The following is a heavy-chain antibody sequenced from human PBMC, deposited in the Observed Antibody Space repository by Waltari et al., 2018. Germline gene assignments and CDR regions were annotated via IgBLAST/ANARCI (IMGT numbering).Heavy chain of an antibody. Sequence: QVQLVQSGAEVKKPGSSVKVSCKASGGTFSSYAISWVRQAPGQGLEWMGGITPIIGTANEAQKFQGRVTITADKSTSTAYMELSSLRSEDTAVYYCASADNDYIWGSYRSGHWFDPWGQGTLVTVSS. D-gene: IGHD3-16*02. CDR2: ITPIIGTA. CDR3: ASADNDYIWGSYRSGHWFDP. CDR1: GGTFSSYA. V-gene: IGHV1-69*06. J-gene: IGHJ5*02.